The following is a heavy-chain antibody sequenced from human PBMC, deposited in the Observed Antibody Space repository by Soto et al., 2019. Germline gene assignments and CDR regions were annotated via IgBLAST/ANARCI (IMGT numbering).Heavy chain of an antibody. CDR1: GYTLTELS. J-gene: IGHJ4*02. CDR2: FDPEDGET. Sequence: GASVKVSCKVSGYTLTELSMHWVRQAPGKGLEWMGGFDPEDGETIYAQKFQGRVTMTEDTSTDTAYMGLSSLRSEDTAVYYCATGYYDSSGYPKGHSYVPLPFDYWGQGTLVTVSS. CDR3: ATGYYDSSGYPKGHSYVPLPFDY. D-gene: IGHD3-22*01. V-gene: IGHV1-24*01.